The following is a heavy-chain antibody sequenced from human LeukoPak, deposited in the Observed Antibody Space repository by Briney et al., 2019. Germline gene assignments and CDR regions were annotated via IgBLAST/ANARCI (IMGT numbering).Heavy chain of an antibody. CDR1: GYTFTNYG. V-gene: IGHV1-69*06. CDR3: ARTSAMVRGVIVY. J-gene: IGHJ4*02. CDR2: IIPIFGTA. D-gene: IGHD3-10*01. Sequence: ASVKVSCKASGYTFTNYGISWVRQAPGQGLEWMGGIIPIFGTANYAQKFQGRVTITADKSTSTAYMELSSLRSEDTAVYYCARTSAMVRGVIVYWGQGTLVTVSS.